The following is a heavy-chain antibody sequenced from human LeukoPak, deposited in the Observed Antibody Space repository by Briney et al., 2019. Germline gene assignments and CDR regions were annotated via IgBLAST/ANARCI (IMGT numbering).Heavy chain of an antibody. CDR1: AFTVSRNY. D-gene: IGHD3/OR15-3a*01. CDR3: AGTTAGLFNWFDP. V-gene: IGHV3-66*02. J-gene: IGHJ5*02. Sequence: GSLRLPCVASAFTVSRNYMSWVRQAPGKGLEWVSVIYDDDSTYYADSVKGRFTISRDNSKNTVYLQMNSLRVEDTALYYCAGTTAGLFNWFDPWGQGTLVTVSS. CDR2: IYDDDST.